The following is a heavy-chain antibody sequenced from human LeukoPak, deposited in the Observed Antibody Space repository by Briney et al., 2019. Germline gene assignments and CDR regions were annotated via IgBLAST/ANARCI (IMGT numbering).Heavy chain of an antibody. J-gene: IGHJ5*02. Sequence: SGGSLRLSCVGSGFTFRSHAMSWVRQAPEKGLEFVSGIYENGGTTYYVDSVKGRFSISRDNSKNTLYLQMDSLRGEDTAVYYCARARRLSRSLKLPLVVVADYWFDPWGQGTLVTVSS. CDR2: IYENGGTT. V-gene: IGHV3-23*01. CDR1: GFTFRSHA. CDR3: ARARRLSRSLKLPLVVVADYWFDP. D-gene: IGHD2-15*01.